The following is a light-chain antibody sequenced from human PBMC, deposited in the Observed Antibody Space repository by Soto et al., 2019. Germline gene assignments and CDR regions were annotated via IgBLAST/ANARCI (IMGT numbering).Light chain of an antibody. CDR1: SSDVGGYNY. V-gene: IGLV2-14*01. CDR3: SSYTSSSFYV. J-gene: IGLJ1*01. Sequence: QSALTQPASVSGSPGQSITISCTGTSSDVGGYNYVSWYQQHPGKAPKLMSYDVSNRPSGVSNRVSGSKSGNTASLTISGLQAEDEADYYCSSYTSSSFYVFGTGTKLT. CDR2: DVS.